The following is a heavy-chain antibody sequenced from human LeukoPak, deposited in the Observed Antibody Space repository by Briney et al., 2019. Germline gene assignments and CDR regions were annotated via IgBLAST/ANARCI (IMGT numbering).Heavy chain of an antibody. CDR2: IKLDGSER. Sequence: GGSLRLSCVASGFTFGKYWMSWVRQAPGKGLEWVANIKLDGSERNYVDSVKGRFTISRDNTKNSLYLQMNSLRVEDTAVFYCARDQYDTWSRRGNFDSWGQGTLVIVSS. CDR3: ARDQYDTWSRRGNFDS. D-gene: IGHD3-3*01. V-gene: IGHV3-7*03. J-gene: IGHJ4*02. CDR1: GFTFGKYW.